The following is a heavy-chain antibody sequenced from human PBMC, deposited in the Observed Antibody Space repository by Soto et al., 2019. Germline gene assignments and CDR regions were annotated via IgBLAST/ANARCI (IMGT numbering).Heavy chain of an antibody. V-gene: IGHV4-34*01. D-gene: IGHD1-26*01. CDR2: INHSGST. J-gene: IGHJ4*02. Sequence: SETLSLTCAVYGGSFSGYYWSWIRQPPGKGLEWIGEINHSGSTNYNPSLQSRVTISVDTSKNQFSLKLSSVTAADTAVYYCARGLKWYSGDDWGQGTLVTVSS. CDR3: ARGLKWYSGDD. CDR1: GGSFSGYY.